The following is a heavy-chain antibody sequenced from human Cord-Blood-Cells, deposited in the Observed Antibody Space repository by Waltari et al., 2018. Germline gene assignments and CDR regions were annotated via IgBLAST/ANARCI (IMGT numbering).Heavy chain of an antibody. D-gene: IGHD7-27*01. Sequence: QVQLVQSGAEVKKPGSSVKVSCKASGGTFSSYAISWVRQAPGQGLEWMGRIIPILGIANYAQKFQGRVTIAADKSTSTAYMGLSSLRSEDTAVYYCARDPGPYWGFGYWGQGTLVTVSS. CDR2: IIPILGIA. V-gene: IGHV1-69*09. J-gene: IGHJ4*02. CDR1: GGTFSSYA. CDR3: ARDPGPYWGFGY.